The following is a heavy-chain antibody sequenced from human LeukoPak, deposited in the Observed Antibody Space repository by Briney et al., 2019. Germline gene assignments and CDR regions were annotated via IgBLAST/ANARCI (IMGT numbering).Heavy chain of an antibody. Sequence: GGSLRLSCAASGFTLTSYGTHWVRHAPGKGVEWVAFIRYDGSNKYYADSVKGRFTNYRDNSKNTLYLQMNSRRAEHSAVYYCASDSSGWSAFAYWGQGTLVTVSS. CDR1: GFTLTSYG. J-gene: IGHJ4*02. D-gene: IGHD6-19*01. CDR3: ASDSSGWSAFAY. V-gene: IGHV3-30*02. CDR2: IRYDGSNK.